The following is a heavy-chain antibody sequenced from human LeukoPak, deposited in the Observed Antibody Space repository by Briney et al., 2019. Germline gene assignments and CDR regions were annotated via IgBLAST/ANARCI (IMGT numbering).Heavy chain of an antibody. D-gene: IGHD3-10*01. J-gene: IGHJ5*02. Sequence: SETLSLTCAVYGGSFSGYYWSWIRQPPGKGLEWIGEINHSGSTNYNPSLKSRVTISVDTSKNQFSLKLSSVTAADTAVYYCVRHGLLWFGEKGWFDPWGQGTLVTVSS. V-gene: IGHV4-34*01. CDR1: GGSFSGYY. CDR2: INHSGST. CDR3: VRHGLLWFGEKGWFDP.